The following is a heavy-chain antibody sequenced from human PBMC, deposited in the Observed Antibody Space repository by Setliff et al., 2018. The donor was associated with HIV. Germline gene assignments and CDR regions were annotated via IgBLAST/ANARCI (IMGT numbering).Heavy chain of an antibody. J-gene: IGHJ4*02. CDR1: GFTFSSYA. V-gene: IGHV3-23*01. D-gene: IGHD1-1*01. CDR2: ISGSGGST. CDR3: ASARIPTGGTSTSLDF. Sequence: PGGSLRLSCAASGFTFSSYAMSWVRQAPGKGLEWVSGISGSGGSTYYADSVKGRFTISRDNSKNTLYLQMNSLRAEDTAVYYCASARIPTGGTSTSLDFWGQGALVTVSS.